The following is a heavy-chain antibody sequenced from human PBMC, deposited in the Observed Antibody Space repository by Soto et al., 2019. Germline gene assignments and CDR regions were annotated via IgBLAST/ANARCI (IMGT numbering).Heavy chain of an antibody. J-gene: IGHJ6*02. V-gene: IGHV3-15*07. D-gene: IGHD6-6*01. CDR2: IKSKTDGGTT. Sequence: GGSLRLSCAASGFTFSNAWMNWVRQAPGKGLEWVGRIKSKTDGGTTDYAAPVKGRFTISRDDSKNTLYLQMNSLKTEDTAVYYCTTAVDERYSSSMGYYYYGMDVWGQGTTVTVSS. CDR3: TTAVDERYSSSMGYYYYGMDV. CDR1: GFTFSNAW.